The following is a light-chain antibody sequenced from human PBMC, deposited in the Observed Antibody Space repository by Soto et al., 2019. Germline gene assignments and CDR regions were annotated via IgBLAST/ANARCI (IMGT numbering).Light chain of an antibody. J-gene: IGLJ1*01. CDR1: SNEVGSYNL. CDR3: CSYAGSSSYV. CDR2: EGS. Sequence: QSVLTQPASVSGSPGQSITISCTGNSNEVGSYNLVSWYQQHPGKAPKLMIYEGSKRPSGVSNRFSGSKSGNTASLTISGLQAEDEADYYCCSYAGSSSYVFGTGTKVTVL. V-gene: IGLV2-23*01.